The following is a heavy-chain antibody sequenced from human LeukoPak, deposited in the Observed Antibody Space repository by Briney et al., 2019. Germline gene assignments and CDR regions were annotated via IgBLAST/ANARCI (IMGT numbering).Heavy chain of an antibody. CDR3: ARDVSSSNYYFDY. CDR2: TFYRSKWYN. J-gene: IGHJ4*02. V-gene: IGHV6-1*01. D-gene: IGHD6-6*01. Sequence: SQTLSLTCAISGDSVSSSSAAWNWIRQSPSRGLEWLGRTFYRSKWYNDYVVSLKSRITINADTSKNQFSLQLNSVTPDDTAVYYCARDVSSSNYYFDYWGQGILVTVSS. CDR1: GDSVSSSSAA.